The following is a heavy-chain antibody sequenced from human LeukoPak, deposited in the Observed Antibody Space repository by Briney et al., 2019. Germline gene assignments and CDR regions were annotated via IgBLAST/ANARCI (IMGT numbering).Heavy chain of an antibody. J-gene: IGHJ4*02. CDR3: ARDRHKYNYDSGGYPPY. D-gene: IGHD3-22*01. CDR1: GFTFSNAW. V-gene: IGHV3-15*01. Sequence: SGGSLRLSCAASGFTFSNAWMSWVRQAPGKGLEWVGRIKSKTDGGTTDYAAPVKGRFTISRDDSKNTLYLQMNTLRAEDTAVYYCARDRHKYNYDSGGYPPYWGQGTLVTVSS. CDR2: IKSKTDGGTT.